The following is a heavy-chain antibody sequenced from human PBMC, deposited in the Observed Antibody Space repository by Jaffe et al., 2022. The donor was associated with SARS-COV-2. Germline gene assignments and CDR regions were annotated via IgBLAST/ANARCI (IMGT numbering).Heavy chain of an antibody. CDR2: IKSKTDGGTT. CDR1: GFTFSNAW. J-gene: IGHJ4*02. Sequence: EVQLVESGGGLVKPGGSLRLSCAASGFTFSNAWMSWVRQAPGKGLEWVGRIKSKTDGGTTDYAAPVKGRFTISRDDSKNTLYLQMNSLKTEDTAVYYCTTDGHPPYYDILTGYYSPFDYWGQGTLVTVSS. D-gene: IGHD3-9*01. V-gene: IGHV3-15*01. CDR3: TTDGHPPYYDILTGYYSPFDY.